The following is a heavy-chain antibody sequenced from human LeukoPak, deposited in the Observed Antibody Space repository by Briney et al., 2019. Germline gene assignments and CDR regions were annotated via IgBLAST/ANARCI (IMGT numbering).Heavy chain of an antibody. Sequence: TGGSLRLSCAAPGFTFSSYGMHWVRQAPGKGLEWVAVIWYDGSNKYYADSVKGRFTISRDNSKNTLYLQMNSLRAEDTAVYYCASLYCSSTSCPQGIDYWGQGTLVTVSS. CDR1: GFTFSSYG. CDR2: IWYDGSNK. J-gene: IGHJ4*02. D-gene: IGHD2-2*01. V-gene: IGHV3-33*01. CDR3: ASLYCSSTSCPQGIDY.